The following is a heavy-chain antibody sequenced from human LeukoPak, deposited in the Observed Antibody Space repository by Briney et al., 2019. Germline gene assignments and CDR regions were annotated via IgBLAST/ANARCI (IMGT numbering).Heavy chain of an antibody. CDR2: INHSGST. CDR1: GGSFSGYY. D-gene: IGHD1-26*01. Sequence: SETLSLTCAVYGGSFSGYYWSWIRQPPGKGLEWIGEINHSGSTNYNPSLKSRVTISVDTSKNQFSLKLSSVTAADTAVYYCARKVVGATLGGYYFDYWGQGTLVTVSS. J-gene: IGHJ4*02. V-gene: IGHV4-34*01. CDR3: ARKVVGATLGGYYFDY.